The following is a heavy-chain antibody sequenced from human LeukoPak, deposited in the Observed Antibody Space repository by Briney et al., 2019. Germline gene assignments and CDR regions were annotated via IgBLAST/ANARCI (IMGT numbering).Heavy chain of an antibody. Sequence: GASVTVSFTASGYTFTSYDINWVRQAPGQGIEWMGWMNPNSGNTVYAQKFQGRVTMTRNTSISTAYMELSSLRSEDTAVYYCAIGKGHDYWGQGTLVTVSS. CDR3: AIGKGHDY. CDR2: MNPNSGNT. J-gene: IGHJ4*02. V-gene: IGHV1-8*01. CDR1: GYTFTSYD.